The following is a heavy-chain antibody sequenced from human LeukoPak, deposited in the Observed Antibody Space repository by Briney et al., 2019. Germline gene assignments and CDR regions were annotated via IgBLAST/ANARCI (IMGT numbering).Heavy chain of an antibody. J-gene: IGHJ5*02. CDR3: ARDSNWFDP. Sequence: SQTLSLTCTVSGGSISSGGYYWNWIRQPPGKGLEWIGYIYHSGSTYYNPSLKSRVTISVDRSKNQFSLKLSSVTAADTAVYYCARDSNWFDPWGQGTLVTVSS. V-gene: IGHV4-30-2*01. CDR2: IYHSGST. CDR1: GGSISSGGYY.